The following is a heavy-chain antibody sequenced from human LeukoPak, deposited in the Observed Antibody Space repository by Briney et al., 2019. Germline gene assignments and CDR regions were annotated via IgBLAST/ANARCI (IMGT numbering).Heavy chain of an antibody. CDR2: SSVRGDSK. J-gene: IGHJ2*01. CDR3: ARDFRGPLCGGDCYSSWSFDL. V-gene: IGHV3-23*01. CDR1: GFTFSRYA. D-gene: IGHD2-21*02. Sequence: PGGSLRLSCGVSGFTFSRYAMSWVRQPPGKGLEWVSGSSVRGDSKYYADSVKGRFTISRDNVKNTLYLQMNSLRAEDTAVYYCARDFRGPLCGGDCYSSWSFDLWGRGTLVSVSS.